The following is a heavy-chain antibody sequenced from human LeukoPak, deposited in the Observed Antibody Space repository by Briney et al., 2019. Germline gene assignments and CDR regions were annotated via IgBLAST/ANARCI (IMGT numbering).Heavy chain of an antibody. CDR2: IYTSGST. V-gene: IGHV4-4*07. J-gene: IGHJ5*02. CDR3: ARVRGQLGYCSSTSCYRWFDP. Sequence: SETLSLTCTVSGGSISSYYWSWIRQPAGKGLEWIGRIYTSGSTNYNPSLKSRVTMSVDTSKNQFSLKLSSVTAADTAVYYCARVRGQLGYCSSTSCYRWFDPWGQGTLVTVSS. D-gene: IGHD2-2*02. CDR1: GGSISSYY.